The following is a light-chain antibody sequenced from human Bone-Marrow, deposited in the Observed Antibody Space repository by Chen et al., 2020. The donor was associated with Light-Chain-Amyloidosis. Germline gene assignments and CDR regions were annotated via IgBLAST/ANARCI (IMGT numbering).Light chain of an antibody. V-gene: IGLV3-25*03. CDR1: DFPTKY. Sequence: SYELTPPPSVSVSPGPTARIPLHGDDFPTKYAYWYQQKPGQAPVLVIPRDTERPSGISERFSGSSSGTTATLTISGVQAEDEADYHCQSADSSGTYEVIFGGGTKLTVL. J-gene: IGLJ2*01. CDR2: RDT. CDR3: QSADSSGTYEVI.